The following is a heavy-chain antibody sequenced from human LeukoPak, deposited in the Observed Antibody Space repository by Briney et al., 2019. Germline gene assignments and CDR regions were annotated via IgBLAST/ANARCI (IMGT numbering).Heavy chain of an antibody. CDR2: INHSGST. CDR1: GGSFSGYY. D-gene: IGHD3-9*01. V-gene: IGHV4-34*01. CDR3: ARGRRDILTGYYLQFLDY. J-gene: IGHJ4*02. Sequence: SETLSLTCAVYGGSFSGYYWSWIRQPPGKGLEWIGEINHSGSTNYNPSLKSRVTISVDTSKDQFSPKLSSVTAADTAVYYCARGRRDILTGYYLQFLDYWGRGTLVTVSS.